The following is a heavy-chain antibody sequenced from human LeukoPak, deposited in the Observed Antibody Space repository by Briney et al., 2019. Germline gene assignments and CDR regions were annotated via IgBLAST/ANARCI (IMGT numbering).Heavy chain of an antibody. CDR3: AVWTSGNY. D-gene: IGHD1-1*01. Sequence: GGSLRLSYTASGFTFGEYAMSRVRQAPGKGLEWAANMDPSGSQKRYVDSVKGRFTISKDNPGASLYLDMHSLRAEDTAIYYCAVWTSGNYWGQGTLVTVSS. V-gene: IGHV3-7*01. CDR2: MDPSGSQK. J-gene: IGHJ4*02. CDR1: GFTFGEYA.